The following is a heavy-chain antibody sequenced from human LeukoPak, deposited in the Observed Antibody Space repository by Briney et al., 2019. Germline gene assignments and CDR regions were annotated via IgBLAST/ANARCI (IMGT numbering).Heavy chain of an antibody. CDR1: GDSVSSNSAA. J-gene: IGHJ4*02. CDR3: ARDFRYCSGGSCYTLFDY. Sequence: SQTLSLTCPISGDSVSSNSAAWNWIRQSPSRGLEWLGRTYYRSKWYNVYAVSVKSRITINPDTSKNQFSLQLNSVTPEDTAVYYCARDFRYCSGGSCYTLFDYWGQGTLVTVSS. V-gene: IGHV6-1*01. CDR2: TYYRSKWYN. D-gene: IGHD2-15*01.